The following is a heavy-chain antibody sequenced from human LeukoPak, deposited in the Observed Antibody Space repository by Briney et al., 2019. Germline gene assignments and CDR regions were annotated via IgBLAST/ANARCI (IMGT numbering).Heavy chain of an antibody. V-gene: IGHV1-18*01. CDR2: ISAYNGNT. CDR3: ASLAAAGTGDAFDI. D-gene: IGHD6-13*01. CDR1: GYTFTSYG. Sequence: ASVNVSCKASGYTFTSYGISWGRQAPGQGLEGMGWISAYNGNTNYAQKLQGRVTMTTDTSTSTAYMELRSLRSEDTAVYYCASLAAAGTGDAFDIWGQGTMVTVSS. J-gene: IGHJ3*02.